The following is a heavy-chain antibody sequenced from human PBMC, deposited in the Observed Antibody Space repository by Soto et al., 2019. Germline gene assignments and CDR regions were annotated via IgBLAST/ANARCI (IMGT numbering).Heavy chain of an antibody. D-gene: IGHD6-13*01. J-gene: IGHJ5*02. CDR1: GGTFSSYA. Sequence: SVKVSCKASGGTFSSYAISWVRQAPGQGLEWMGGIIPIFGTANYAQKFQGRVTITADESTSTAYMELSSLRSEDTAVYYCARDRGSYNWFDPWGQGTLVTVSS. V-gene: IGHV1-69*13. CDR3: ARDRGSYNWFDP. CDR2: IIPIFGTA.